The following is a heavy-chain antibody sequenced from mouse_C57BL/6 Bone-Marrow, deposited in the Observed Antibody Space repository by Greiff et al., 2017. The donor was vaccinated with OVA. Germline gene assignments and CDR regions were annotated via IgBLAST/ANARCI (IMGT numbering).Heavy chain of an antibody. CDR3: VFITTVVAHFDY. V-gene: IGHV1-81*01. J-gene: IGHJ2*01. CDR1: GYTFTSYG. D-gene: IGHD1-1*01. CDR2: IYPRSGNT. Sequence: VQLQQSGAELARPGASVKLSCKASGYTFTSYGISWVKQRTGQGLEWIGEIYPRSGNTYYNEKFKGKATLTADKSSSTAYMELRSLTSEDSAVYFCVFITTVVAHFDYWGQGTTLTVSS.